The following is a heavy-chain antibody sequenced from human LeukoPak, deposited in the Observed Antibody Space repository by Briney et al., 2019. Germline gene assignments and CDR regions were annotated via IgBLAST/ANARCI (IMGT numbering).Heavy chain of an antibody. CDR3: AGYCSTTSCYSSPNWFDP. CDR1: GFTFSSYG. V-gene: IGHV3-23*01. CDR2: ISGSGGNT. J-gene: IGHJ5*02. D-gene: IGHD2-2*01. Sequence: GGSLRLSCAASGFTFSSYGMSWVRQAPGKGLEWISGISGSGGNTYYADSVKGRFTISRDNSKNTLYLQMNSLRAEDTAVYYCAGYCSTTSCYSSPNWFDPWGQGTLVTVSS.